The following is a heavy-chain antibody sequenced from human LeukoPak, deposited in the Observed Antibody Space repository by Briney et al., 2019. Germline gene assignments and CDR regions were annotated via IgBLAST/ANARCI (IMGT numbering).Heavy chain of an antibody. J-gene: IGHJ6*02. V-gene: IGHV3-30*18. CDR3: AKEAYLDV. D-gene: IGHD3-10*01. Sequence: PGGSLRLSCAASGFTFSSYGMHWVRQAPGKGPEWVAVISYDGGNKYYADSVKGRFTISRDNSKNTLYLQMNSLRAEDTAVYYCAKEAYLDVWGQGTTVTVSS. CDR2: ISYDGGNK. CDR1: GFTFSSYG.